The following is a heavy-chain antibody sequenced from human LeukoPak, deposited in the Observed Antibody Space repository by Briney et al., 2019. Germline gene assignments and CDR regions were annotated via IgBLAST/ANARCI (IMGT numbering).Heavy chain of an antibody. V-gene: IGHV4-4*02. Sequence: SETLSLTCAVSGGSISSSNWWSWVRQPPGKGLEWIGEIYHSGSTNYNPSLKSRVTISVDKSKNQFSLKLSSVTAADTAVYYCTRDPSRSWYLGGFDYWGQGTLVTVSS. CDR3: TRDPSRSWYLGGFDY. J-gene: IGHJ4*02. CDR2: IYHSGST. D-gene: IGHD6-13*01. CDR1: GGSISSSNW.